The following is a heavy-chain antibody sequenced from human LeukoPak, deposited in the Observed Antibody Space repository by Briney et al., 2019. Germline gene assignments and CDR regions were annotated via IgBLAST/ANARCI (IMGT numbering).Heavy chain of an antibody. J-gene: IGHJ3*02. CDR3: VTGGGAVDI. V-gene: IGHV3-7*01. CDR1: GFTFSSYG. CDR2: INQDGSDK. Sequence: PGGSLRLSCAASGFTFSSYGMHWVRQAPGKGLEWVANINQDGSDKYYVDSVKGRFTISRDNAKNSLYLQMNSLRAEDTAVYYCVTGGGAVDIWGQGTMVTVSS.